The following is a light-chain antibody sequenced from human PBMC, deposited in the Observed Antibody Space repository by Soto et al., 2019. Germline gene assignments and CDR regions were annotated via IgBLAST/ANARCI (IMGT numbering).Light chain of an antibody. Sequence: EIVVTQSPAILSVSPGERVTLSCRASQNVVTNLAWYQQRLGQAPRLLIYGASARATGVPARFSGSGSGTEFFLTISSLHSEYVAVYYCQHYNNWLGTFGGGTKVEIK. CDR3: QHYNNWLGT. J-gene: IGKJ4*01. CDR2: GAS. V-gene: IGKV3-15*01. CDR1: QNVVTN.